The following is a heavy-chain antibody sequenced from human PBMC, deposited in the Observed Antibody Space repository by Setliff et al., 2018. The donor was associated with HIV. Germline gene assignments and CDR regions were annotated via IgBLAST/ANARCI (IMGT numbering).Heavy chain of an antibody. V-gene: IGHV4-31*03. CDR1: GVSVGSGDYY. D-gene: IGHD6-6*01. J-gene: IGHJ4*02. Sequence: SETLSLTCSVSGVSVGSGDYYWHWIRQHPEKALEWIGYIFHSGDTYYNPSLKSRVSMSVDPSKNQFSLELTSLTAADTAVYYCATRPRIAARPFDYWGQGMLVTVSS. CDR3: ATRPRIAARPFDY. CDR2: IFHSGDT.